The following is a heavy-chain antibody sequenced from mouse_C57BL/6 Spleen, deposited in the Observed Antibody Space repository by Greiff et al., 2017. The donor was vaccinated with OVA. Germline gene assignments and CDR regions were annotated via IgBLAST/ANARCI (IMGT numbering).Heavy chain of an antibody. CDR2: INPGSGGT. V-gene: IGHV1-54*01. J-gene: IGHJ2*01. Sequence: VQLVESGAELVRPGTSVKVSCKASGYAFTNYLIEWVKQRPGQGLEWIGVINPGSGGTNYNEKFKGKATLTADKSSSTAYMQLSSLTSEDSAVYFCARGNDYTHWGQGTTLTVSA. CDR1: GYAFTNYL. CDR3: ARGNDYTH. D-gene: IGHD2-13*01.